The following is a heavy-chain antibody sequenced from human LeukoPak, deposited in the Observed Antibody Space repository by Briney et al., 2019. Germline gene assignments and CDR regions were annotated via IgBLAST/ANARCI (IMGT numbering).Heavy chain of an antibody. V-gene: IGHV3-74*01. CDR1: GFTFSNYW. D-gene: IGHD4-23*01. CDR2: ISNDASST. J-gene: IGHJ4*02. CDR3: AVGGNPGALDY. Sequence: TGGSLRLSCAASGFTFSNYWMHWVRQAPGKGLVWVSRISNDASSTTYADSVKGRFTISRDNTKNTLYLQMNSLRAEDTAVYYRAVGGNPGALDYWGQGTLVTVSS.